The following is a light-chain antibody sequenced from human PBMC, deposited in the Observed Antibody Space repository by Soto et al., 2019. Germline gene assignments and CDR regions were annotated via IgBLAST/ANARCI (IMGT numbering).Light chain of an antibody. V-gene: IGKV3-20*01. CDR1: QSVHSRY. CDR3: QQFDDSQWT. J-gene: IGKJ1*01. CDR2: AAS. Sequence: LVLTQSPGTLSLSPGERATLSCWASQSVHSRYLSWYQQKVGQAPRLVIYAASSRASGIPDRFSGSGSGTDFTLTISRLEPEDFAVYYCQQFDDSQWTFGQGTKVDIK.